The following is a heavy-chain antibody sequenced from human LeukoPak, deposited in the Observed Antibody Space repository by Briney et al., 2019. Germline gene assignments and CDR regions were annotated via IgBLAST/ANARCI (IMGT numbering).Heavy chain of an antibody. V-gene: IGHV3-7*01. D-gene: IGHD3-10*01. J-gene: IGHJ5*02. CDR3: ARVGITMVRGVIMWANWFDP. CDR2: IKQDGSEK. CDR1: GFTFSIYW. Sequence: GGSLRLSCAASGFTFSIYWMSWVRQAPGKGPEWVASIKQDGSEKYYVASVKGLFTISRDNAKNSLYLQMNSLRAEDTAVYYCARVGITMVRGVIMWANWFDPWGQGTLVTVSS.